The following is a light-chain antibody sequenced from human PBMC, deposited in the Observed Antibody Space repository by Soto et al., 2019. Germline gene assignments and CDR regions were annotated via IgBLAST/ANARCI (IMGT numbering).Light chain of an antibody. J-gene: IGKJ2*01. Sequence: EIVLTQSPATLSLSPGERVTLSCRASQGVSTNLAWYQQQFGQAPRLLIYDASNRATGIPPRFSGSGSGTDFPLTITSLEPEDFEVYYGQQRSNDRYTFGQGTKLEIK. CDR2: DAS. V-gene: IGKV3-11*01. CDR1: QGVSTN. CDR3: QQRSNDRYT.